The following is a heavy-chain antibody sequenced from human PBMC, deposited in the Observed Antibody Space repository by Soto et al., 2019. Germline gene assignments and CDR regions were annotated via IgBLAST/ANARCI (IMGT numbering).Heavy chain of an antibody. Sequence: QVQLVLSGAEVKKPGSSVKVSCKASGGTFSSYTISWVRQAPGQGLEWMGRIIPILGIANYAQKFQGRVTITADKSTSTAYMELSSLRSEDTAVYYCALIGNVAAAGSGRWGQGTLVTVSS. V-gene: IGHV1-69*02. J-gene: IGHJ4*02. CDR2: IIPILGIA. CDR1: GGTFSSYT. D-gene: IGHD6-13*01. CDR3: ALIGNVAAAGSGR.